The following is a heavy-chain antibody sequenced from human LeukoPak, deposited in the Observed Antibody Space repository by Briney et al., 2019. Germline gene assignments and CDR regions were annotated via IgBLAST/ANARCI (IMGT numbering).Heavy chain of an antibody. V-gene: IGHV1-2*06. CDR2: INPNSGGT. Sequence: ASVKVSCKASGYTFTGYYMHWVRQAPGQGLEWMGRINPNSGGTNYAQKFQGRVTITADEPTSTAYMELSSLRSEDTAVYYCARAAEYSNYYYWGQGTLVTVSS. D-gene: IGHD4-11*01. CDR3: ARAAEYSNYYY. J-gene: IGHJ4*02. CDR1: GYTFTGYY.